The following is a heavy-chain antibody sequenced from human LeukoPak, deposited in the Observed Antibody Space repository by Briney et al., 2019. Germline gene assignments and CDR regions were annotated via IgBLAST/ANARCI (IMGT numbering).Heavy chain of an antibody. Sequence: GGALRLSSAPSGFSFSSYWMSWVRQAPGKGLEWVANIKQEGSEKYYVDSVKGRFTISRDNAKNTLYLQMNILIAEDTAVYYCARVNLLGGQGTLVTVSA. J-gene: IGHJ4*02. CDR1: GFSFSSYW. V-gene: IGHV3-7*01. CDR3: ARVNLL. D-gene: IGHD1-14*01. CDR2: IKQEGSEK.